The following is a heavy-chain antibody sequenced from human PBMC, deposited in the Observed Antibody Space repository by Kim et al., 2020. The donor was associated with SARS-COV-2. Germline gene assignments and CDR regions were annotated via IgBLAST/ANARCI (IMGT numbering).Heavy chain of an antibody. CDR2: IIPIFGTA. D-gene: IGHD3-3*01. CDR1: GGTFSSYA. CDR3: ARTFGGKSGYYHYYYGMDV. Sequence: SVKVSCKASGGTFSSYAISWVRQAPGQGLEWMGGIIPIFGTANYAQKFQGRVTITADESTSTAYMELSSLRSEDTAVYYCARTFGGKSGYYHYYYGMDVWGQGTTVTVSS. J-gene: IGHJ6*02. V-gene: IGHV1-69*13.